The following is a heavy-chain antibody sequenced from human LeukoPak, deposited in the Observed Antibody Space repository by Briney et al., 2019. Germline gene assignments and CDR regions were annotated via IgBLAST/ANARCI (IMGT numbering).Heavy chain of an antibody. D-gene: IGHD4-17*01. CDR1: GFTFSSYS. CDR2: ISSSSSYI. CDR3: VRGDYGVYILFDY. J-gene: IGHJ4*02. Sequence: GSLRLSCAASGFTFSSYSMNWVRQAPGKGLEWVSSISSSSSYIYNADSVNGRFTILRDNPKNTLYLQMNSLRAVDTAVYYCVRGDYGVYILFDYWGQGTLVT. V-gene: IGHV3-21*03.